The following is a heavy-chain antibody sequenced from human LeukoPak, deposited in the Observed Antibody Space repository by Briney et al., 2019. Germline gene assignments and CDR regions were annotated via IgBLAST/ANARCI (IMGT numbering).Heavy chain of an antibody. J-gene: IGHJ4*02. Sequence: SQTLSLTCTVSGGSISSGGYYWSWIRQHPGKGLEWIGYIYYNGNTYYNPSLKSRVTISVDTSKNQFSLKLSSVTAADTAVYYCAKDGFGSGGLDLLWFDYWGRGTLVTVSS. CDR2: IYYNGNT. CDR1: GGSISSGGYY. CDR3: AKDGFGSGGLDLLWFDY. D-gene: IGHD2-2*01. V-gene: IGHV4-31*03.